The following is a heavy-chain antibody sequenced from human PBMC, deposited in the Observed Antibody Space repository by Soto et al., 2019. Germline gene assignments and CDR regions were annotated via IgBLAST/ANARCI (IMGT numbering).Heavy chain of an antibody. D-gene: IGHD4-4*01. V-gene: IGHV3-21*01. CDR2: ISSSSSYI. Sequence: GGSLRLSCAASGFTFSSYSMNWVRQAPGKGLEWVSSISSSSSYIYYADSVKGRFTISRDNAKNSLYLQMNSLRAEDTAVYYCARNDYSTEPPRRGPIWGQGTLVTVSS. CDR3: ARNDYSTEPPRRGPI. CDR1: GFTFSSYS. J-gene: IGHJ4*02.